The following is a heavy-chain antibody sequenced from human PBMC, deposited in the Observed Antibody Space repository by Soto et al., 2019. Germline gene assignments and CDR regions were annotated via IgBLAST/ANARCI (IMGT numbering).Heavy chain of an antibody. J-gene: IGHJ4*02. D-gene: IGHD3-16*01. CDR2: INAGSGNT. CDR3: ARGGEAGYGTY. CDR1: EYTFSSYN. Sequence: QVQLVQSGAEVKMPGASVKVSCKASEYTFSSYNMHWVRQAPGQRPEWMGRINAGSGNTQYSQKFQDRVTITRDTSASTAHMELSSLRSEDTAVYYCARGGEAGYGTYWGQGTLVIVSS. V-gene: IGHV1-3*01.